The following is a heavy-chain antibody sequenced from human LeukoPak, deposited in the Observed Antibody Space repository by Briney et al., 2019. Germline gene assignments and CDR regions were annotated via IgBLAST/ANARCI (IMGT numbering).Heavy chain of an antibody. V-gene: IGHV4-61*01. Sequence: PSETLSLTCTVSGGSVSSGSYYWSWIRQPPGKGLEWIGYIYYSGSTNYNPSLKSRVTISVDTSKNQFSLKLSSVTAADTAVYHCARSVIPGDAFDIWGQGTMVTVSS. J-gene: IGHJ3*02. CDR3: ARSVIPGDAFDI. CDR2: IYYSGST. CDR1: GGSVSSGSYY. D-gene: IGHD3-16*02.